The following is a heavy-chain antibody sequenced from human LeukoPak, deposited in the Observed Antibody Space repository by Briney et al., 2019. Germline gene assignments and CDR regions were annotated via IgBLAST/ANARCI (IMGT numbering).Heavy chain of an antibody. J-gene: IGHJ6*03. D-gene: IGHD3-9*01. CDR1: GFTFSRYG. V-gene: IGHV3-30*04. CDR2: ISYDGSNK. Sequence: QPGRSLRLSCAASGFTFSRYGMHWVRQAPGKGLEWVTAISYDGSNKYYADSVKGRFTISRDNSKNTLYLQMNSLRAEDTAVYYCAKVPPMTGYSYYYYYMDVWGKGTTVTISS. CDR3: AKVPPMTGYSYYYYYMDV.